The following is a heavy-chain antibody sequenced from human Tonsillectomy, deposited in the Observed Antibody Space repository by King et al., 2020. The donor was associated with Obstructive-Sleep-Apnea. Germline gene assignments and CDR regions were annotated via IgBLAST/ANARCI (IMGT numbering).Heavy chain of an antibody. CDR2: ISYDGSKT. CDR1: EFTFSTYA. V-gene: IGHV3-30*04. CDR3: ARGDNYGSGSYYKSGGYFQH. J-gene: IGHJ1*01. Sequence: VQLVESGGGVVQPGRSLRLSCAASEFTFSTYAMHWGRQAPGKGLEWVSVISYDGSKTDYADSVKGRFTISRDISKNTLYLQMSSLRAEDTALYYCARGDNYGSGSYYKSGGYFQHWGLGTLLTVSS. D-gene: IGHD3-10*01.